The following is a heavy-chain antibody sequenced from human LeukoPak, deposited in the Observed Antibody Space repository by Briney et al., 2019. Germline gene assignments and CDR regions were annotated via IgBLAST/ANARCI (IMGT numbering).Heavy chain of an antibody. CDR2: IYYSGST. V-gene: IGHV4-31*03. CDR1: GGSISSGGYY. CDR3: ARDLVAGYYDSSGYGSNY. J-gene: IGHJ4*02. Sequence: SETLSLTCTVSGGSISSGGYYWSWIRQHPGKGLEWIGYIYYSGSTYYNPSLKSRVTISVDTSKNQFSLKLSSVTAADTAVYYCARDLVAGYYDSSGYGSNYWGQGTLVTVSS. D-gene: IGHD3-22*01.